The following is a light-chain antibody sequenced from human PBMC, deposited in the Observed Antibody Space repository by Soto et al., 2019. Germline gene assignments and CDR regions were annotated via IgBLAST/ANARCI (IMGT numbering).Light chain of an antibody. J-gene: IGLJ2*01. CDR3: CSYAGSYTVV. CDR2: DVN. Sequence: QSALTQPRSVSGSPGQSVTISCTGTSSDVGGYNYVSWYQQHPGKAPQLMIYDVNKRPSGVPDRFSGSKSGNTASLTISGLQAEDEADYYCCSYAGSYTVVFGGGTKLNVL. CDR1: SSDVGGYNY. V-gene: IGLV2-11*01.